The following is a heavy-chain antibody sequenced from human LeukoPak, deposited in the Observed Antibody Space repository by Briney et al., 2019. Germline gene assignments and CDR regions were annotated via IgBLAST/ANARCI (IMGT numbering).Heavy chain of an antibody. V-gene: IGHV3-30*02. CDR1: GFIFRNYG. CDR3: TREDWDFDS. Sequence: GGSLRLSCAASGFIFRNYGMHWVRQAPGKGLEWVACIRYDGAKYGDSVKGRVTISRDDSNDMVYLQMDSLRNEDTAVYYCTREDWDFDSWGQGTLVFGSS. J-gene: IGHJ4*02. D-gene: IGHD3/OR15-3a*01. CDR2: IRYDGA.